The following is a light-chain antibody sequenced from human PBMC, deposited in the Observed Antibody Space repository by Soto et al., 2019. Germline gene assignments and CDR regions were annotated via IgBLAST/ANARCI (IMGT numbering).Light chain of an antibody. Sequence: EVLLTQSPATLSLSPGEGATLSCRASQSVDTYLAWYQQKPGQAPRLLIYDASNRASGVPPRFSGSGSGTDFSLTISSLEPEDFAVYYCQQRSDWPPLTFGGGTRVEIK. CDR3: QQRSDWPPLT. V-gene: IGKV3-11*01. CDR2: DAS. CDR1: QSVDTY. J-gene: IGKJ4*01.